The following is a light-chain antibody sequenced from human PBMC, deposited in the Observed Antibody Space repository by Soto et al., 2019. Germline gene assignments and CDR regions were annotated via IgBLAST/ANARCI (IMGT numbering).Light chain of an antibody. V-gene: IGKV3-20*01. CDR1: QSVTSSF. CDR2: DAS. Sequence: EIVLTQSPGTLSLSPGERATLSCRASQSVTSSFLAWYQQKPGQAPRLLFYDASSRATGIPDRFSGSGSGPDFTLTISRLEPEDFAVYYCQLYGSSPRTFGQGTKVEVK. CDR3: QLYGSSPRT. J-gene: IGKJ1*01.